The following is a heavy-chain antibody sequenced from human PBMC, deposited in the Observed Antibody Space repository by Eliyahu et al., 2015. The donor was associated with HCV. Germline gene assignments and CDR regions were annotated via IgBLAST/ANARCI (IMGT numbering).Heavy chain of an antibody. D-gene: IGHD6-19*01. Sequence: EVQLVESGGGLVQPGGSLXLSCAASGFTFSSYWMHWVRQVPGKGLVWVSRINSDGSSTSYADSVKGRFTISRDNAKNTLYLQMNSLRAEDTAVYYCARYRSDWHAVDHWGQGTLVTVSS. J-gene: IGHJ4*02. CDR1: GFTFSSYW. CDR2: INSDGSST. V-gene: IGHV3-74*01. CDR3: ARYRSDWHAVDH.